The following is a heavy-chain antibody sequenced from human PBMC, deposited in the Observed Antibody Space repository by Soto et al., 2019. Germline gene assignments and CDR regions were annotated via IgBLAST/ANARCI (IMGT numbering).Heavy chain of an antibody. CDR3: AKDPGYSSGWYNWFDP. V-gene: IGHV3-23*01. D-gene: IGHD6-19*01. J-gene: IGHJ5*02. CDR1: GFTFSSYA. CDR2: ISGSGGST. Sequence: GGSLRLSCAASGFTFSSYAMSWVRQAPGKGLEWVSAISGSGGSTYYADSVKGRFTISRDNSKNTLYPQMNSLRAEDTAVYYCAKDPGYSSGWYNWFDPWGQGTLVTVSS.